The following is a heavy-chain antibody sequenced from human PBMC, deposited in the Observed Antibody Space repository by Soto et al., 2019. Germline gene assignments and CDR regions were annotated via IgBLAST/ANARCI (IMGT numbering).Heavy chain of an antibody. CDR1: GFTFSSYA. CDR2: ISGSGGST. V-gene: IGHV3-23*01. CDR3: AKVPSIGSSGYYLLRFDY. J-gene: IGHJ4*02. D-gene: IGHD3-22*01. Sequence: GGSLRLSCAASGFTFSSYAMSWVRQAPGKGLEWVSAISGSGGSTYYADSVKGRFTISRDNSKNTLYLQMNSLRAEDTAVYYCAKVPSIGSSGYYLLRFDYWGQGTLVTVSS.